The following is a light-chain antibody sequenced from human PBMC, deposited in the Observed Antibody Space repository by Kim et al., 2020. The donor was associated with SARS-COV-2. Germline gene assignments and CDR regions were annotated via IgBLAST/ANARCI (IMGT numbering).Light chain of an antibody. CDR3: QQSNNFPIT. V-gene: IGKV1-12*01. J-gene: IGKJ5*01. Sequence: DVQMTQSPSSVSASVGDRVIITCRASQGIASWLAWYQQTPGKAPRLLVFAASALQDGVPSRFSGSGFGTHFTLTINSLQPEDFATYYCQQSNNFPITFGNGKRLEI. CDR2: AAS. CDR1: QGIASW.